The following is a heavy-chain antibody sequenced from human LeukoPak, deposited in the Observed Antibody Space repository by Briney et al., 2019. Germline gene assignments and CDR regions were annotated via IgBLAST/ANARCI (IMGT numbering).Heavy chain of an antibody. CDR2: ISSSSSYI. J-gene: IGHJ4*02. Sequence: PGGSLRLSCAASGFTFSSYSMNWVRQAPGKGLEWVSSISSSSSYIYYADSVKGRFTISRDNAKNSLYLQMNSLRAEDTAVYYCARVFSVDTHNFDYWGQGTLVTVSS. D-gene: IGHD4-23*01. CDR3: ARVFSVDTHNFDY. V-gene: IGHV3-21*01. CDR1: GFTFSSYS.